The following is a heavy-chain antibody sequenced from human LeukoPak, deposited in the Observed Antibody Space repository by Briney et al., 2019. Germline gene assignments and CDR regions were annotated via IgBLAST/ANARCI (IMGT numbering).Heavy chain of an antibody. CDR1: GFTFSSYG. CDR3: AKDPRGVEVRTELPSYFDY. Sequence: GGSLRLSCAASGFTFSSYGMHWVRQAPGKGLEWVAVISYDGSNKYYADSVKGRFTISRDNSKNTLYLQMNSLRAEDTAVYYCAKDPRGVEVRTELPSYFDYWGQGTLVTVSS. D-gene: IGHD1-26*01. CDR2: ISYDGSNK. V-gene: IGHV3-30*18. J-gene: IGHJ4*02.